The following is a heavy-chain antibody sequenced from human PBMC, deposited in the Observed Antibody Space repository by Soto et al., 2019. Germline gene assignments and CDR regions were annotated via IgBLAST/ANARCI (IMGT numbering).Heavy chain of an antibody. V-gene: IGHV1-58*01. Sequence: QMQLEQSGPEVKKPGTSVKVSCKASAFTFITSAVQWVRQARGQRLEWIGWIIGGSGSINYAQKVQERVTITRDVSTRTACMELSSLRSVDTAVYYCVAGNCINSGCLTPLPDWGQGTLVTVSS. J-gene: IGHJ1*01. CDR1: AFTFITSA. CDR3: VAGNCINSGCLTPLPD. CDR2: IIGGSGSI. D-gene: IGHD2-2*01.